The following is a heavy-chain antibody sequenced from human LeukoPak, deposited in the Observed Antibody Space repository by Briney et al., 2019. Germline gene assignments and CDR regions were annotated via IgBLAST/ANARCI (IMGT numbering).Heavy chain of an antibody. Sequence: SETLSLTCTVSGGSISSYYWSWIRQPPGKGLEWIGYIYYSGSTNYNPSLKSRVTISVDTSKSQFSLKLSSVTAADTAVYYCARDPGPNYYYGMDVWGQGTTVTVSS. J-gene: IGHJ6*02. CDR2: IYYSGST. V-gene: IGHV4-59*01. CDR1: GGSISSYY. CDR3: ARDPGPNYYYGMDV.